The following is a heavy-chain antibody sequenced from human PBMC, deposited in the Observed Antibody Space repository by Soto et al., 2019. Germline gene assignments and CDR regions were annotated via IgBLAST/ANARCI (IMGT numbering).Heavy chain of an antibody. V-gene: IGHV3-21*01. Sequence: GSLRLCCAASVFTFSNENINWVRQAPWKGLEWVSSISSSSSFINYADSVKGRFTISRDNDKSSLYLQMNSLRAEDTAVYYCARDPPLSMIVVVGVDDFWGQGTLVTVSS. CDR1: VFTFSNEN. J-gene: IGHJ4*02. D-gene: IGHD3-22*01. CDR2: ISSSSSFI. CDR3: ARDPPLSMIVVVGVDDF.